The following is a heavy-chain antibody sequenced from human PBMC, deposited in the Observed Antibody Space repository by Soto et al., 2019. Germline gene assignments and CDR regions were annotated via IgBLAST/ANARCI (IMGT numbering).Heavy chain of an antibody. J-gene: IGHJ5*02. CDR3: ASGDTAMVDWLDP. CDR2: IYYSGST. CDR1: GGSISSYY. D-gene: IGHD5-18*01. Sequence: PSETLSLTCTVSGGSISSYYWSWIRQPPGKGLEWIGYIYYSGSTNYNPSLKSRVTISVDTSKNQFSLKLSSVTAADTAVYYCASGDTAMVDWLDPWGQGTLVTVSS. V-gene: IGHV4-59*01.